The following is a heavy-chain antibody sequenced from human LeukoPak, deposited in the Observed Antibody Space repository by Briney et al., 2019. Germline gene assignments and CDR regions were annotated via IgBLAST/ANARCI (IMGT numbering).Heavy chain of an antibody. CDR3: ARDASPIRYYDSSTTTFDY. Sequence: ASVKVSCXASGYTFTSYYMHWVRQAPGQGLEWMGIINPSGGSTSYAQKFQGRVTMTRDTSTSTVYMELSSLRSEDTAVYYCARDASPIRYYDSSTTTFDYWGQGTLVTVSS. CDR2: INPSGGST. J-gene: IGHJ4*02. D-gene: IGHD3-22*01. CDR1: GYTFTSYY. V-gene: IGHV1-46*03.